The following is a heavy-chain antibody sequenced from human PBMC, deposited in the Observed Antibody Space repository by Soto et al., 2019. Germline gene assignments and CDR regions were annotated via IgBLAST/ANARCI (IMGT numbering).Heavy chain of an antibody. J-gene: IGHJ4*02. Sequence: EVQLLESGGGLVQPGGSLRLSCAASGFTFSSSAMSWVRLAPGKGLEWVSLISVPGGSANYADSVKGRFTISIDNSKNTVYLQMTSLRAEDTAVYYCGGHWYNYWGQGTLVTVSS. V-gene: IGHV3-23*01. CDR3: GGHWYNY. CDR2: ISVPGGSA. CDR1: GFTFSSSA. D-gene: IGHD1-20*01.